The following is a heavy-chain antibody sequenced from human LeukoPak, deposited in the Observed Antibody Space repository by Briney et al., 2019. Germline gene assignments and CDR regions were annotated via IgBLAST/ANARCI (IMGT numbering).Heavy chain of an antibody. CDR3: AKGLRFGESLYLDY. CDR1: GFTFSSYA. CDR2: ISGSGGST. V-gene: IGHV3-23*01. J-gene: IGHJ4*02. D-gene: IGHD3-10*01. Sequence: GGSLRLSCAASGFTFSSYAMSWVRQAPGKGLEWVSAISGSGGSTYYADSVKGRFTISRDNSKNTLYLQMNSLRAEDTAVYYCAKGLRFGESLYLDYWGQGTLVTVSS.